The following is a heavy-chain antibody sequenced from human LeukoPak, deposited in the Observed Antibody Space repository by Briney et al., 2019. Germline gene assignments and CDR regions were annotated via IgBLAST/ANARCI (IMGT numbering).Heavy chain of an antibody. CDR1: GLTFSNVW. CDR2: IKSESIGGTT. V-gene: IGHV3-15*01. CDR3: TTHVSQTSCSD. D-gene: IGHD2-2*01. Sequence: GGSLRLSCAVSGLTFSNVWMSWVRQAPGKGLEWVGRIKSESIGGTTDYAAPVKGRFTISRDDSTNTLYLQMNSLKAEDTAVYYCTTHVSQTSCSDRGQGTLVTVSS. J-gene: IGHJ4*02.